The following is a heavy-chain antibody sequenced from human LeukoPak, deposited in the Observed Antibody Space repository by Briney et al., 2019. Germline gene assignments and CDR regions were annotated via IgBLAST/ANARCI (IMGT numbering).Heavy chain of an antibody. D-gene: IGHD6-6*01. CDR1: SGSISTSNYY. CDR3: ARDSNSSFESR. Sequence: SETLSLTCTVSSGSISTSNYYWGWVRQPPGKALEWIGNIFYSGSTYYSPSLKSRVTISLDTSRNQFSLKLNSVTAADTAVYYCARDSNSSFESRWGQGTLVTVSS. V-gene: IGHV4-39*07. J-gene: IGHJ4*02. CDR2: IFYSGST.